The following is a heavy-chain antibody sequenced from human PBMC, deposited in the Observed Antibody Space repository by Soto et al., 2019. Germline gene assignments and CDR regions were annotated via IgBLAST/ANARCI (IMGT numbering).Heavy chain of an antibody. CDR3: GKGQRIVVGVAALDS. CDR2: ISYDGSNK. V-gene: IGHV3-30*18. CDR1: GFTFSSYG. Sequence: QVQLVESGGGVVQPGRSLRLSCAASGFTFSSYGMHWVRQAPGKGLEWVAVISYDGSNKYYADSVKGRFTISRNNSKYARYLQMNSLRAEDTAVYYCGKGQRIVVGVAALDSWGQGPLVT. D-gene: IGHD2-15*01. J-gene: IGHJ4*02.